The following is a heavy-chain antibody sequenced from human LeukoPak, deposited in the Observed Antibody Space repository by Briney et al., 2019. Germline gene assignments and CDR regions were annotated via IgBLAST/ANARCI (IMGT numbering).Heavy chain of an antibody. D-gene: IGHD3-3*01. CDR3: AREYYDFWSGSSFNWFDP. V-gene: IGHV4-59*12. Sequence: SETLSLTCTVSGGSISSYYWSWIRQPPGKGLEWIGYIYYSGSTYYNPSLKSRVTISVDTSKNQFSLKLSSVTAADTAVYYCAREYYDFWSGSSFNWFDPWGQGTLVTVSS. CDR2: IYYSGST. CDR1: GGSISSYY. J-gene: IGHJ5*02.